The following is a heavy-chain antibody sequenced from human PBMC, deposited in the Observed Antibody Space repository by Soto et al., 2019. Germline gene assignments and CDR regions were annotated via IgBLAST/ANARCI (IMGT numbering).Heavy chain of an antibody. V-gene: IGHV3-53*02. CDR3: ARVPGRL. CDR2: VYSGGAT. D-gene: IGHD3-10*01. J-gene: IGHJ4*02. CDR1: GFRVRRNY. Sequence: QLVETGGGLIQPGTSLPLSCAAFGFRVRRNYMTWVRQAPGQGLAWVSFVYSGGATFYADSVKGRFLRSRDDSQNTRYLQMNNQRAEDTAVYYCARVPGRLWGRGTLVTVAS.